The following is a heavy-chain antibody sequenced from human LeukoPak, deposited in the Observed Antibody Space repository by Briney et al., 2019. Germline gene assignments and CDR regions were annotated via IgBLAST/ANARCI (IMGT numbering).Heavy chain of an antibody. CDR1: GFTFSSYS. J-gene: IGHJ4*02. V-gene: IGHV3-21*01. Sequence: GGSLRLSCAASGFTFSSYSMNWVRQAPGKGLEWVSSISSSSSYIYYADSVKGRFTIFRDNAKNSLYLQMNSLRAEDTAVYYCARAGNSSGWPPLDYWGQGTLVTVSS. D-gene: IGHD6-19*01. CDR3: ARAGNSSGWPPLDY. CDR2: ISSSSSYI.